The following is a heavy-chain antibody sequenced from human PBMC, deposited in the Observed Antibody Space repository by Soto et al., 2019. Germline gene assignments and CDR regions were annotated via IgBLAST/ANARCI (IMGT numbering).Heavy chain of an antibody. CDR2: VSIGGST. V-gene: IGHV3-23*01. J-gene: IGHJ4*02. CDR1: GVTFSSYA. D-gene: IGHD2-15*01. Sequence: DVQLLESGGGLVQPEGSLRLSCAASGVTFSSYAMGWVRQGPGQGLEWVAVVSIGGSTHYADSVRGRFTISRDNSKNTLSLQMNSLTAEDTDVYFCAKRRGAGGHFDYWGQGALVTVSS. CDR3: AKRRGAGGHFDY.